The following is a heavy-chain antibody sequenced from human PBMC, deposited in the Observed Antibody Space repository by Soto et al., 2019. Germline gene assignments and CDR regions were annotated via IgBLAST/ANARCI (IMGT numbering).Heavy chain of an antibody. V-gene: IGHV3-9*01. CDR3: ARDIGYDWNYSWFDP. J-gene: IGHJ5*02. Sequence: QLVESGGGLVQPGGSLRLSCEGSGFTFENYAMHWVRQVPGKGLEWVSGITWNGRRVGYVDSVKGRFTISRDNTKNSLYLEMNSLRAEDTALYHCARDIGYDWNYSWFDPWGQGTLVTVSS. CDR2: ITWNGRRV. CDR1: GFTFENYA. D-gene: IGHD1-7*01.